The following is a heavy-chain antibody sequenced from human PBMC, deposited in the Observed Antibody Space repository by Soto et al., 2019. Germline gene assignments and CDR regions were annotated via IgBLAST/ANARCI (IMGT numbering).Heavy chain of an antibody. Sequence: GGSLRLSCAASGFTFSNAWMNWVRQAPGKGLEWVGRIKSKTDGGTTDYAAPVKGRFTISRDDSKSTLYLQMNSLKTEDTAVYYCTTGRAVIVYYYGMDVWGQGTTVTVSS. CDR3: TTGRAVIVYYYGMDV. CDR2: IKSKTDGGTT. J-gene: IGHJ6*02. V-gene: IGHV3-15*07. CDR1: GFTFSNAW. D-gene: IGHD3-22*01.